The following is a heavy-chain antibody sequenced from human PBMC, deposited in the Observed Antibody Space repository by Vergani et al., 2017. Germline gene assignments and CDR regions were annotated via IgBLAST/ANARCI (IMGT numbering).Heavy chain of an antibody. Sequence: EVQLVESGGGLVQPGRSLRLSCAASGFTFSSYAMSWVRQAPGKGLEWVSAISGSGGSTYYADSVKGRFTISRDNSKNTLYLQMNSLRAEDTAVYYCAKARPYCGGDCYNNWFDPWGQGTLVTVSS. CDR3: AKARPYCGGDCYNNWFDP. D-gene: IGHD2-21*02. CDR1: GFTFSSYA. J-gene: IGHJ5*02. V-gene: IGHV3-23*04. CDR2: ISGSGGST.